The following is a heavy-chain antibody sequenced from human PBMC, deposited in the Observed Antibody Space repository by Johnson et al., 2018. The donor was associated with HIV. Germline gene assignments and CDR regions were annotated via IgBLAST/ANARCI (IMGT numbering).Heavy chain of an antibody. CDR3: AKGLLIAAAHDAFDI. V-gene: IGHV3-30*02. D-gene: IGHD6-13*01. Sequence: QMQLVESGGGVVQPGGSLRLSCAASGFTFSNYGMHWVRQAPGKGLEWVAFIRYDGSNKDYADSVKGRFTISRDNSKNTLYLQMNSLRAEDTAVYYCAKGLLIAAAHDAFDIWGQGTMVTVSS. CDR2: IRYDGSNK. J-gene: IGHJ3*02. CDR1: GFTFSNYG.